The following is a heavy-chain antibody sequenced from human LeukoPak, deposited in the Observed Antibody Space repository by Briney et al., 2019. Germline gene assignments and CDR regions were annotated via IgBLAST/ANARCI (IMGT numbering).Heavy chain of an antibody. V-gene: IGHV1-69*13. CDR1: GGTFSSYA. J-gene: IGHJ5*02. D-gene: IGHD3-10*01. Sequence: SVKVSCKASGGTFSSYAISWVRQAPGQGLEWMGGIIPIFGTANYAQKFQGRVTITADESTSTAYMELSSLRSEDTAVYYCARGFRAGFGELFTWFDPWGQGTLVTVSS. CDR2: IIPIFGTA. CDR3: ARGFRAGFGELFTWFDP.